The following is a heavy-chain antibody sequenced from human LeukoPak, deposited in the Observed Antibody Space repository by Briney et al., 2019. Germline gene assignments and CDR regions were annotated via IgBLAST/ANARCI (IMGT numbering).Heavy chain of an antibody. CDR1: GASISSSRYY. V-gene: IGHV4-39*02. Sequence: KPSETLSLTCTVSGASISSSRYYWGWIRQPPGKGLEWIGSISYSGTTYYNPSLKSRGSISVDTSRNQFSLKLSSVTAPDTAVYYCAREPVDIAVACFDYWGQGTLVTVSS. CDR3: AREPVDIAVACFDY. CDR2: ISYSGTT. J-gene: IGHJ4*02. D-gene: IGHD6-19*01.